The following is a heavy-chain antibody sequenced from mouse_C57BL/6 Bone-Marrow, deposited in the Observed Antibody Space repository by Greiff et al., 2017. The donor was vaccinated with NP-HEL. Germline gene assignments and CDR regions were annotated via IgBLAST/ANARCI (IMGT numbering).Heavy chain of an antibody. CDR2: ISSGSSTI. J-gene: IGHJ4*01. D-gene: IGHD2-5*01. CDR3: ARPSYSNYGAMDY. V-gene: IGHV5-17*01. Sequence: EVMLVESGGGLVKPGGSLKLSCAASGFTFSDYGMHWVRQAPEKGLEWVAYISSGSSTIYYADTVKGRFTISRDNAKNTLFLQMTSLRSEDTAMYYCARPSYSNYGAMDYWGQGTSVTVSS. CDR1: GFTFSDYG.